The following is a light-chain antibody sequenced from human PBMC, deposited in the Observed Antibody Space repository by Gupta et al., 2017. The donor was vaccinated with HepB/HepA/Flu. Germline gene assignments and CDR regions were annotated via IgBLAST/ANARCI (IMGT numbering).Light chain of an antibody. CDR3: QQYNNWPWGT. Sequence: EIVMTQSPATLSVSPGERATVSCRASQSVSSNLVWYQQKPGQAPRLLIYGASTRATGIPARFSGSGSGTEFTLTISSRQSEDFAVYYCQQYNNWPWGTFGQGTKVEIK. CDR1: QSVSSN. V-gene: IGKV3-15*01. CDR2: GAS. J-gene: IGKJ1*01.